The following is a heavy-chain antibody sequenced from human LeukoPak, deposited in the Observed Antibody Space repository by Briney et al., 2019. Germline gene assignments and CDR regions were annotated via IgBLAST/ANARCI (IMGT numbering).Heavy chain of an antibody. D-gene: IGHD6-13*01. J-gene: IGHJ4*02. CDR3: AKDGHGSWVLDY. Sequence: SVKGRFTISRDNSRNTLFLQMNSLRPGDTAVYYCAKDGHGSWVLDYWGQRTLVTVSS. V-gene: IGHV3-30*02.